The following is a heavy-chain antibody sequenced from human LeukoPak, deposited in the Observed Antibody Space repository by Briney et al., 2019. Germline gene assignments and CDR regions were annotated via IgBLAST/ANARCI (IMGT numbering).Heavy chain of an antibody. J-gene: IGHJ4*02. CDR3: ASSTASSGYYGGSTTDY. D-gene: IGHD3-22*01. Sequence: PSETLSLTCTVSGGSVSSGSYYWSWIWQPPGKGLEWIGYIYYSGSTNYNPSLKSRVTISVDTSKNQFSLKLSSVTAADTAVYYCASSTASSGYYGGSTTDYWGQGTLVTVSS. CDR2: IYYSGST. V-gene: IGHV4-61*01. CDR1: GGSVSSGSYY.